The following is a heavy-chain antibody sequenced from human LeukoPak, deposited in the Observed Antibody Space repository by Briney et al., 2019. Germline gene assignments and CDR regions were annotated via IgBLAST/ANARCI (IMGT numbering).Heavy chain of an antibody. CDR3: ARPSNYGSGLGILD. J-gene: IGHJ4*02. V-gene: IGHV4-39*01. CDR2: MSYSGSS. Sequence: SETLSLTCTVSGCSITSYTYYWVWIRQPPGKGLEWIGSMSYSGSSYYNPSLKSRVTISLDTSKNQFSLKLTSVTAADTAVYYCARPSNYGSGLGILDWGQGTLVIVSS. D-gene: IGHD3-10*01. CDR1: GCSITSYTYY.